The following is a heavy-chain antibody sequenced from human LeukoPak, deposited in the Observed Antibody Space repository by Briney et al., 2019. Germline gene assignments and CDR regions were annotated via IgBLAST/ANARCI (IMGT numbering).Heavy chain of an antibody. Sequence: GGSLRLPCAASGFTFSSYGMHWVRQAPGKGLEWVAIIWYDGSKKYYADSVKGRFTMSRDNSKNTLYLQLTSLRAEDTAVYYCARDLHSSGWHVGSAGYWGQGTLVTVSS. D-gene: IGHD6-19*01. CDR1: GFTFSSYG. J-gene: IGHJ4*02. V-gene: IGHV3-33*08. CDR2: IWYDGSKK. CDR3: ARDLHSSGWHVGSAGY.